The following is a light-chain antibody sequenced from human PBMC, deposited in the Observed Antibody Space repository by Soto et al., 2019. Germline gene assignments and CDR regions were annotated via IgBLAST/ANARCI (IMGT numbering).Light chain of an antibody. CDR3: QEYDNWPPEGT. J-gene: IGKJ1*01. V-gene: IGKV3-15*01. Sequence: TVLTQSPATLSVSPGERASLSCRASQSVSINLAWYQQKPGQAPRLLIYVASTRATGIPARFSGSGSGTEFTLTINSLQSEDFAVYYCQEYDNWPPEGTFGQGTKVDIK. CDR1: QSVSIN. CDR2: VAS.